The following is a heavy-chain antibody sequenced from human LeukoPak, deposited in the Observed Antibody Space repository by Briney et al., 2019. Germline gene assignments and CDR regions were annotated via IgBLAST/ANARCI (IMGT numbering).Heavy chain of an antibody. CDR1: GGSIRSSH. J-gene: IGHJ5*02. D-gene: IGHD6-13*01. Sequence: SETLSLTRTVSGGSIRSSHWSWIRQPPGKGLEFIGYIYYSGTSNYNPSLKSRVTMSVDTSNNQFSLKLNSVTAADTAVYYCAKAAGYSTIYWFDPWGQGTLVTVSS. CDR3: AKAAGYSTIYWFDP. CDR2: IYYSGTS. V-gene: IGHV4-59*01.